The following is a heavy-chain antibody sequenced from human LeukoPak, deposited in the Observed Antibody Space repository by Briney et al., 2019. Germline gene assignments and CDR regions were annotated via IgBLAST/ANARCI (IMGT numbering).Heavy chain of an antibody. Sequence: SXIRQPXXXGLEXIGYIYHSGSTYYNPSLKSRVTISVDRSKNQFSLKLSSVTAADTAVYYCARVLMVYAIPRWFDPWGQGTLVTVSS. CDR2: IYHSGST. V-gene: IGHV4-30-2*01. J-gene: IGHJ5*02. D-gene: IGHD2-8*01. CDR3: ARVLMVYAIPRWFDP.